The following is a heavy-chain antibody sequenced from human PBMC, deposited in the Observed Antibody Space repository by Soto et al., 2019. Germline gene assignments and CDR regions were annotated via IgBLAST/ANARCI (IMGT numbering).Heavy chain of an antibody. CDR3: AKAVIYFGYYGMDV. J-gene: IGHJ6*02. D-gene: IGHD2-21*01. V-gene: IGHV3-23*01. Sequence: PGGSLRLSGLASGFTFNNYAMSWVLQAPGKGLEWVSTINRSGVTTYYADSVKGRFTISRDNLKNTLYLQMNSLRAEDTAVYYCAKAVIYFGYYGMDVWGQGTTVTVSS. CDR1: GFTFNNYA. CDR2: INRSGVTT.